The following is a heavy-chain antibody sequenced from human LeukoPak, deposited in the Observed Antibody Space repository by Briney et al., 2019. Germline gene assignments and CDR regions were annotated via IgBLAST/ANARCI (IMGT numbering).Heavy chain of an antibody. D-gene: IGHD4-17*01. Sequence: PSETLSLTCTVSGGSISSSSYYWGWIRQPPGKGLGWIGSIYYSGSTYYNPSLKSRVTISVDTSKNQFSLKLSSVTAADTAVYYCARRVDYEGAFDIWGQGTMVTVSS. J-gene: IGHJ3*02. CDR1: GGSISSSSYY. CDR3: ARRVDYEGAFDI. V-gene: IGHV4-39*01. CDR2: IYYSGST.